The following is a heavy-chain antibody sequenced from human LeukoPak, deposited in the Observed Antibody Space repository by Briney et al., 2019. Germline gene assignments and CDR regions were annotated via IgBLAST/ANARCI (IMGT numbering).Heavy chain of an antibody. D-gene: IGHD1-26*01. J-gene: IGHJ4*02. CDR1: GFTFSSYE. V-gene: IGHV3-48*03. Sequence: GGSLRLSCAASGFTFSSYEMNWVRQAPGMGLEWVSYISSSGSTIYYADSVKGRFTISRDNAKNSLYLQMNSLRAEDTAVYYCTARIVGAKLVDYWGQGTLVTVSS. CDR2: ISSSGSTI. CDR3: TARIVGAKLVDY.